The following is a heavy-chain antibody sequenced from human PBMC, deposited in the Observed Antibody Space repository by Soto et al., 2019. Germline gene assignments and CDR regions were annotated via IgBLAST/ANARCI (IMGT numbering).Heavy chain of an antibody. J-gene: IGHJ3*02. CDR2: IWYDGSNK. CDR3: ARTGDYGDYSGAFDI. D-gene: IGHD4-17*01. CDR1: GFTFSSYG. Sequence: QVQLVESGGGVVQPGRSLRLSCAASGFTFSSYGIHWVRQAPGKGLEWVAVIWYDGSNKYYADSVKGRFTISRDNSKNTLYLQMNSLRAEDTAVYYCARTGDYGDYSGAFDIWGQGTMVTVSS. V-gene: IGHV3-33*01.